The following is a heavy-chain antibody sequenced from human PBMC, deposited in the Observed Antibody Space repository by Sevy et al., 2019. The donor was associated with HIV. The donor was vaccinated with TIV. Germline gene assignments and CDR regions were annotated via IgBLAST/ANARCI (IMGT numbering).Heavy chain of an antibody. J-gene: IGHJ4*02. CDR1: GFTFSSYG. CDR2: IGYDGSSK. Sequence: GGSLRLSCAASGFTFSSYGMHWVRQAPGKGLEWVAVIGYDGSSKYYADSVKGRFTMSRDNSKNTLYLQTNSLKAEDPAVYYCARGLSLQGELLAALGYWGQGTLVTVSS. CDR3: ARGLSLQGELLAALGY. V-gene: IGHV3-33*01. D-gene: IGHD1-26*01.